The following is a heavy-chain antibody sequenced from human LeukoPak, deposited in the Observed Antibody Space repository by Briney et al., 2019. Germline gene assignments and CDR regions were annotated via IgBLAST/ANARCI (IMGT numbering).Heavy chain of an antibody. CDR3: ARGGGMSNYYHYYMDV. CDR1: GYTFTGYY. V-gene: IGHV1-2*02. J-gene: IGHJ6*03. D-gene: IGHD2-15*01. CDR2: INPNSGGT. Sequence: ASVKVSCKASGYTFTGYYMHWVRQAPGQGLAWMGWINPNSGGTNYAQKFQGRVAMTRDTSISTAYMELSRLRSDDTAVYYCARGGGMSNYYHYYMDVWGKGTTVTVSS.